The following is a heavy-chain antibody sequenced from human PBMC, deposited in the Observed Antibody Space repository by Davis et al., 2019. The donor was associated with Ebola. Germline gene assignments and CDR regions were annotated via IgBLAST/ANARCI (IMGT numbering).Heavy chain of an antibody. D-gene: IGHD3-3*02. J-gene: IGHJ4*02. CDR1: GGSVSSGSYS. CDR2: INHSGTT. Sequence: PSETLSLTCPVSGGSVSSGSYSWTWIRQSPGQGLEWVGEINHSGTTNYNPSLKGRVTMSVDTSKKQFSLKLDSLTAADTGVYYCARGGLGLGFYLIWGQGGLVTVSS. CDR3: ARGGLGLGFYLI. V-gene: IGHV4-39*07.